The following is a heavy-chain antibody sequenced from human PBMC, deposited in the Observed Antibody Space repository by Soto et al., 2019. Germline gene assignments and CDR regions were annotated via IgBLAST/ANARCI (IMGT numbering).Heavy chain of an antibody. V-gene: IGHV3-30*18. CDR1: GFTFSSYG. D-gene: IGHD4-17*01. CDR2: ISYDGSNK. Sequence: QVQLVESGGGVVQPGRSLRLSCAASGFTFSSYGMHWVRQAPGKGLEWVAVISYDGSNKYYADSVKGRFTISRDNSKNTLYLQMNSLRADDTAVYYCAKDSGRVTNYYDYYMDVWGKGTTVTVSS. CDR3: AKDSGRVTNYYDYYMDV. J-gene: IGHJ6*03.